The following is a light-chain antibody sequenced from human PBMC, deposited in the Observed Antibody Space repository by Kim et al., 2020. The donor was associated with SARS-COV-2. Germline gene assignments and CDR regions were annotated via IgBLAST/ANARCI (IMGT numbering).Light chain of an antibody. CDR2: QDN. CDR3: QAWATDTAM. CDR1: KLGDKY. J-gene: IGLJ3*02. V-gene: IGLV3-1*01. Sequence: SVSPGQTAIITCSGDKLGDKYVCWYQQKPGQSPVLVIYQDNKRPLGIPERFSGSNSGNTATLTISETQALDEADYYCQAWATDTAMFGGGTKLTVL.